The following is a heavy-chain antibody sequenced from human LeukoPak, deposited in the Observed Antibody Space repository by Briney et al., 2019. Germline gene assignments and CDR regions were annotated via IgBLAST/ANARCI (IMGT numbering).Heavy chain of an antibody. CDR3: ATDSSGYDSYYYGMDV. CDR1: GFTFSSYG. Sequence: PGRSLRLSCAASGFTFSSYGMHWVRQAPGKGLEWVAVISYDGSNKYYADSVKGRFTISRDNSKNTLYLQMNSLRAEDTAVYYCATDSSGYDSYYYGMDVWGQGTTVTVSS. CDR2: ISYDGSNK. V-gene: IGHV3-30*03. D-gene: IGHD3-22*01. J-gene: IGHJ6*02.